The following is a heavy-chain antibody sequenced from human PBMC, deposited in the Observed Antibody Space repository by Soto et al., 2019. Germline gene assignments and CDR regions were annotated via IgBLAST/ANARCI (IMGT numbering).Heavy chain of an antibody. J-gene: IGHJ4*02. Sequence: AETLSLTCAVYGGSFSGYDWSWIRQPPGKGLEWIGEINHSGSTNYNPSLKSRVTISVDTSKNQFSLKLSSVTAADTAVYHCARGVDYYDTSGSYYWGQGTLVTVSS. CDR1: GGSFSGYD. V-gene: IGHV4-34*01. CDR2: INHSGST. CDR3: ARGVDYYDTSGSYY. D-gene: IGHD3-22*01.